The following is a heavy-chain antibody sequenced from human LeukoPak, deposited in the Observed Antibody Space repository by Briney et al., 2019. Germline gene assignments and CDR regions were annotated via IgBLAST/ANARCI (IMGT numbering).Heavy chain of an antibody. D-gene: IGHD2-2*02. V-gene: IGHV3-33*06. CDR3: AKVSPMGYCSSTSCYIDY. J-gene: IGHJ4*02. Sequence: PGGSLRLSCAASGFTFSSYGMHWVRQAPGKGLEWVAVIWYDGSNKYYADSVKGRFTISRDNSKNTLYLQMNSLRAEDTAVYYCAKVSPMGYCSSTSCYIDYWGQGTLVTVSS. CDR1: GFTFSSYG. CDR2: IWYDGSNK.